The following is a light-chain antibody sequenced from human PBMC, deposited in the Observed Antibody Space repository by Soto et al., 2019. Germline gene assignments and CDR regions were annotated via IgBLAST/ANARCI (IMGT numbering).Light chain of an antibody. J-gene: IGLJ2*01. Sequence: QSALTQPASVSGSPGQSITISCTGTSSDLGSYDFVSWYQHHPHKAPKLLIYEGSKRPSGVSGRFSGSKSANPASLTVSGLQAEDEAHYYCCSFAGDYTRVFGGGTKLTVL. CDR3: CSFAGDYTRV. CDR1: SSDLGSYDF. V-gene: IGLV2-23*01. CDR2: EGS.